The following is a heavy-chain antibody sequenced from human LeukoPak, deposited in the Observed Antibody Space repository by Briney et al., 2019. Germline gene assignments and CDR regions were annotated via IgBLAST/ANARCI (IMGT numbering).Heavy chain of an antibody. D-gene: IGHD3-9*01. CDR2: LSSDGSNK. CDR1: GFTFSTYG. J-gene: IGHJ5*02. V-gene: IGHV3-33*01. Sequence: GRSLRLSCAASGFTFSTYGMPWVRQAPAKGPQRVAVLSSDGSNKYYADSVKGRFSISRDNSKNTLYLQMNSLRAEDTAIYYCARARMTNYDVLTGYHRFDPWGQGTMVTVSS. CDR3: ARARMTNYDVLTGYHRFDP.